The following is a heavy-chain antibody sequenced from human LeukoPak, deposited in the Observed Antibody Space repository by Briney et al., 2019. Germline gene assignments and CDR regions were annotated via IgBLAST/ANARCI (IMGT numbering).Heavy chain of an antibody. V-gene: IGHV3-21*01. CDR3: ASLTYYDILTGLDAFDI. Sequence: GGSLRLSCAASGLTFSSYSMNWVRQAPGKGLEWVSSISSSSSYIYYADSVKGRFTISRDNAKNSLYLQMNSLRAEDTAVYYCASLTYYDILTGLDAFDIWGQGTMVTVSS. D-gene: IGHD3-9*01. CDR1: GLTFSSYS. J-gene: IGHJ3*02. CDR2: ISSSSSYI.